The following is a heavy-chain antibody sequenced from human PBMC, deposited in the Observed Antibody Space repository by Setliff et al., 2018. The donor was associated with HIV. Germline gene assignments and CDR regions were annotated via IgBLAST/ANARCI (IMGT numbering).Heavy chain of an antibody. CDR3: AREMTSVSTLVTWLDP. Sequence: GGSLRLSCEASGFTFRTEIMNWVRQSPGEGLEWISHISASSSYIHYADSVRGRFTVSRDNSNNILYLQMDDLTAGDTAIYYCAREMTSVSTLVTWLDPWGQGTQVTVSS. CDR2: ISASSSYI. J-gene: IGHJ5*02. CDR1: GFTFRTEI. D-gene: IGHD4-4*01. V-gene: IGHV3-21*01.